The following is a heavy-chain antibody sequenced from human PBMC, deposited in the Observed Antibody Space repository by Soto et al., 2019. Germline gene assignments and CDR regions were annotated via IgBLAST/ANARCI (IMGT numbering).Heavy chain of an antibody. Sequence: QVQLVQSGAEVKKPGSSVKVSCKASGGTFSSYAISWVRQAPGQGLEWMGGIIPIFGTANYAQKFQGRVTITADESTSADYMELSSLRSEDTAVYYCARGTEGAAAGGNGMDVWGQGTTVTVSS. J-gene: IGHJ6*02. CDR1: GGTFSSYA. D-gene: IGHD6-13*01. CDR2: IIPIFGTA. V-gene: IGHV1-69*12. CDR3: ARGTEGAAAGGNGMDV.